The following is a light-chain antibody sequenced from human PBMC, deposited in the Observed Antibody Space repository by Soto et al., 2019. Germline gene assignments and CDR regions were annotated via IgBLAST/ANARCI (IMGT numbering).Light chain of an antibody. CDR3: QQYRSSPAT. CDR1: QSVSSSY. CDR2: GAS. J-gene: IGKJ1*01. V-gene: IGKV3-20*01. Sequence: EIVLTQSPGTLSLSPGERATLSCRASQSVSSSYLAWYQQKPGQAPRLLIYGASSRAIGIPDRFSGSGSGSDFTLTISRLEPEDFAVYYCQQYRSSPATFGQGTKVEIK.